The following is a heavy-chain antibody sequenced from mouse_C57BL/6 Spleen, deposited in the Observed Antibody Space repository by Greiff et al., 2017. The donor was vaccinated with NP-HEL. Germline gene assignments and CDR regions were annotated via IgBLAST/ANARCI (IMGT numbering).Heavy chain of an antibody. CDR1: GYTFTSYW. Sequence: QVQLKQPGTELVKPGASVKLSCKASGYTFTSYWMHWVKQRPGQGLEWIGNINPSNGGTNYNEKFKSKATLTVDKSSSTAYMQLSSLTSEDSAVYYCARRDNYYGSRGYAMDYWGQGTSVTVSS. D-gene: IGHD1-1*01. CDR3: ARRDNYYGSRGYAMDY. CDR2: INPSNGGT. V-gene: IGHV1-53*01. J-gene: IGHJ4*01.